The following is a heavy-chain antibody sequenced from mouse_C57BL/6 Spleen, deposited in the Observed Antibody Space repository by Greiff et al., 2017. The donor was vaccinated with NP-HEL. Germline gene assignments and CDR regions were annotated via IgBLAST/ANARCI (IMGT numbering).Heavy chain of an antibody. CDR3: AKKRDGTSWYFDV. Sequence: TVSGFSLTSYGVHWVRQSPGKGLEWLGVIWRGGSTDYNAAFMSRLSITKDNSKSQVFFKMNSLQADDTAIYYCAKKRDGTSWYFDVWGTGTTVTVSS. D-gene: IGHD4-1*01. CDR1: GFSLTSYG. J-gene: IGHJ1*03. V-gene: IGHV2-5*01. CDR2: IWRGGST.